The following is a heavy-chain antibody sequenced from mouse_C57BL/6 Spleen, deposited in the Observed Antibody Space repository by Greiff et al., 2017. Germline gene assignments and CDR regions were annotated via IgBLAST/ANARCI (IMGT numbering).Heavy chain of an antibody. V-gene: IGHV7-3*01. Sequence: EVQRVESGGGLVQPGGSLSLSCAASGFTFTDYYMSWVRQPPGKALEWLGFIRNKANGYTTEYSASVKGRFTISRDNSQSILYLQMNALGAEDSATYYCARPIYDGIFDYWGQGTTLTVSS. D-gene: IGHD2-3*01. J-gene: IGHJ2*01. CDR2: IRNKANGYTT. CDR3: ARPIYDGIFDY. CDR1: GFTFTDYY.